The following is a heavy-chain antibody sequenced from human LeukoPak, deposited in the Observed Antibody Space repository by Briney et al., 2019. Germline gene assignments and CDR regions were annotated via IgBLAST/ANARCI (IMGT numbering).Heavy chain of an antibody. Sequence: GGSLRLSCSSSGFSFRKYAMHWVRQAPGKGLEWVAVISYDGSNKYYADSVKGRFTISRDNAKNSLYLQMNSLRAEDTAVYYCARDNILWDSSGYLPDYWGQGTLVTVSS. D-gene: IGHD3-22*01. CDR1: GFSFRKYA. CDR3: ARDNILWDSSGYLPDY. CDR2: ISYDGSNK. V-gene: IGHV3-30*12. J-gene: IGHJ4*02.